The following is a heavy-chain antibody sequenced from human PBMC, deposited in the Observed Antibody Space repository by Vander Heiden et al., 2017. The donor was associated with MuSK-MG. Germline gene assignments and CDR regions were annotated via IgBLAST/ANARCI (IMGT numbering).Heavy chain of an antibody. CDR1: GGTFSSYA. V-gene: IGHV1-69*04. CDR3: ARGELFGVVIPLDY. Sequence: QVQLVQSGAEVKKPGSSVKVSCQASGGTFSSYAISWVRQAPGQGLEWMGGIIPILGIANYAQKFQGRVTITADESTSTAYMELSSLRSEDTAVYYCARGELFGVVIPLDYWGQGTLVTVAS. D-gene: IGHD3-3*01. J-gene: IGHJ4*02. CDR2: IIPILGIA.